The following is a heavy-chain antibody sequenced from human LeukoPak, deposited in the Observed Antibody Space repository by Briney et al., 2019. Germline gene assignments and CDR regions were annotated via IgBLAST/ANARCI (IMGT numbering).Heavy chain of an antibody. V-gene: IGHV1-69*05. CDR1: GYTFTGYY. J-gene: IGHJ5*02. D-gene: IGHD6-19*01. CDR2: IIPIFGTA. Sequence: GASVKVSCKASGYTFTGYYMHWVRQAPGQGLEWMGRIIPIFGTANYAQKFQGRVTITTDESTSTAYMELSSLRSEDTAVYYCAREPGYSSGWFDPWGQGTLVTVSS. CDR3: AREPGYSSGWFDP.